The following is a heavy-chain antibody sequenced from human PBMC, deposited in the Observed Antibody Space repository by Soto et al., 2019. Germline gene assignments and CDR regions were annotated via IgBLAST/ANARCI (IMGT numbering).Heavy chain of an antibody. CDR2: INHSGST. V-gene: IGHV4-34*01. CDR3: ARSPGVMVDY. CDR1: GGSFSGYY. J-gene: IGHJ4*02. Sequence: QVQLQQWGAGLLKPSETLSLTCAVYGGSFSGYYWSWIRQPPGKGLEWIGEINHSGSTNYNPSLKSRVTISVDTSKNQFSLKLNSVTAADTAVYYCARSPGVMVDYWGQGTLVTVSS. D-gene: IGHD2-8*01.